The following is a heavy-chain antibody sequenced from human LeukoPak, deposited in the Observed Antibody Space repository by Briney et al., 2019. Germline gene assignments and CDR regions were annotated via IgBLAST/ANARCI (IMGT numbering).Heavy chain of an antibody. D-gene: IGHD6-6*01. CDR2: INPSGGST. J-gene: IGHJ6*03. Sequence: GASVKVSCKASGYTFTSYYMHWVRQAPGQGLEWMGIINPSGGSTSYAQKFQGRVTMTRDTSTSTVYMELSSLRSEDTAVYYCASEQLDYYYMDVWGKGTTVTVSS. CDR3: ASEQLDYYYMDV. CDR1: GYTFTSYY. V-gene: IGHV1-46*01.